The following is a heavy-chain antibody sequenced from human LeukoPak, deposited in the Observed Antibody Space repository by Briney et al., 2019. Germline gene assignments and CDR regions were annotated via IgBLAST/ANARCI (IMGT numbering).Heavy chain of an antibody. CDR3: ARSQAYGIFDY. D-gene: IGHD4-17*01. V-gene: IGHV4-39*01. J-gene: IGHJ4*02. CDR1: GGSISSSTYY. CDR2: IYYSGST. Sequence: SETLSLTCTVSGGSISSSTYYWGWIRQPPGKGLEWIGSIYYSGSTYYNPSLKSRVTISVDTSKNQFSLKLSSVTAADTAVYYCARSQAYGIFDYWGQGTQVTVSS.